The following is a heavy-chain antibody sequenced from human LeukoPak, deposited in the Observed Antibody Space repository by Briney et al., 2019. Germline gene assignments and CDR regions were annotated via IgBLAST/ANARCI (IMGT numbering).Heavy chain of an antibody. CDR1: GYTFTSYA. V-gene: IGHV1-3*01. Sequence: ASVKVSCKASGYTFTSYAMHWVRQAPGQRLEWMGWINAGNGNTKYSQKFQGRVTITRDTSASTAYMELSSLRSEDTAVYYCARVCFPYSSGWYYFDYWGQGTLVTVSS. J-gene: IGHJ4*02. CDR2: INAGNGNT. D-gene: IGHD6-19*01. CDR3: ARVCFPYSSGWYYFDY.